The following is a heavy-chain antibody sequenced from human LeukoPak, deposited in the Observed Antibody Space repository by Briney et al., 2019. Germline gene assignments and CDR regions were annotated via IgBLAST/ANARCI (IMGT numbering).Heavy chain of an antibody. CDR3: AKDLKAAAGIFDY. J-gene: IGHJ4*02. Sequence: GGSLRLSCAASGFTFSSYGMHWVRQAPGKGLEWVAFIRYDGSNKYYADSVKGRFTISRDNSKNTLYLQMNSLRDEDTAVYYCAKDLKAAAGIFDYWGQGTLVTVSS. CDR1: GFTFSSYG. V-gene: IGHV3-30*02. CDR2: IRYDGSNK. D-gene: IGHD6-13*01.